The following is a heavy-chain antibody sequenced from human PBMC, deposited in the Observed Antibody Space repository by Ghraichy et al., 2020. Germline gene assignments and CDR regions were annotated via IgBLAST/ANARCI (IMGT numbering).Heavy chain of an antibody. J-gene: IGHJ4*02. CDR1: GGSISRSTYH. CDR2: IYYSGST. V-gene: IGHV4-39*01. CDR3: ATHDRYFDL. Sequence: SQTLSLTCTVSGGSISRSTYHWGWIRQPPGKGLEWIGSIYYSGSTYYNPSLKSRVTMSVDTSKNQFSLKLSSVTAADTAVYYCATHDRYFDLWGQGTQVTVSS.